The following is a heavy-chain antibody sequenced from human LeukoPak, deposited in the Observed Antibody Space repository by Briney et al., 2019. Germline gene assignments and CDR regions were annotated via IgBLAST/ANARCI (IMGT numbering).Heavy chain of an antibody. CDR2: INPNSGGT. J-gene: IGHJ6*03. D-gene: IGHD2-2*01. CDR1: GYTFTGYY. Sequence: GASVKVSCKASGYTFTGYYMHWVRQAPGQGLEWMGWINPNSGGTNYAQKFQGRVTMTRDTSISTAYMELSRLRSDDTAVYYCARVAVVVPAAKYYMDVWGKGTTVTVSS. V-gene: IGHV1-2*02. CDR3: ARVAVVVPAAKYYMDV.